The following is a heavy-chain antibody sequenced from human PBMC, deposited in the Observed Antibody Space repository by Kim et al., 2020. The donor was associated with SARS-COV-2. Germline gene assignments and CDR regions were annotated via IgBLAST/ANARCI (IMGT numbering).Heavy chain of an antibody. CDR3: TRVGPYGDYEGY. Sequence: GGSLRLSCTASGFTFGDYAMSWFRQAPGKGLEWVGFIRSKTYGGTTEDAASVKGRFTISRDDSKSIAYLQMNSLKTEDTAVYYCTRVGPYGDYEGYWGQGTLVTVSS. CDR2: IRSKTYGGTT. D-gene: IGHD4-17*01. CDR1: GFTFGDYA. V-gene: IGHV3-49*03. J-gene: IGHJ4*02.